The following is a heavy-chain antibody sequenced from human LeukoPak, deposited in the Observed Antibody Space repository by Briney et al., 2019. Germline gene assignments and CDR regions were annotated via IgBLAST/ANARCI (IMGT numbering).Heavy chain of an antibody. CDR3: ARGRGYSGYFGYYYMDV. D-gene: IGHD5-12*01. CDR2: INHSRST. V-gene: IGHV4-34*01. Sequence: SETLSLTCAVYGGSFSGYYWSWIRQPPGKGLEWLGEINHSRSTNYNPSLKSRVTISVDTSKNQFSLKLSSVTAADTAVYYCARGRGYSGYFGYYYMDVWGKGTTVTISS. CDR1: GGSFSGYY. J-gene: IGHJ6*03.